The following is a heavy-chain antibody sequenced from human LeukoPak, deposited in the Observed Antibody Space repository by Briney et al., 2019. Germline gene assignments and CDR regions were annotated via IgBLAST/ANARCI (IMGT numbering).Heavy chain of an antibody. CDR1: GFTFSRYA. J-gene: IGHJ6*02. CDR3: AKGVDTAMVINEHYYYGMDV. D-gene: IGHD5-18*01. CDR2: LSSSGGST. V-gene: IGHV3-23*01. Sequence: AGGSLRLSCAVSGFTFSRYAMSWVRQAPGKGLEWVSALSSSGGSTYYADPVKGRFTISRDNSKNTLYLQMNSLRAEDTAVYYCAKGVDTAMVINEHYYYGMDVWGQGTTVTVSS.